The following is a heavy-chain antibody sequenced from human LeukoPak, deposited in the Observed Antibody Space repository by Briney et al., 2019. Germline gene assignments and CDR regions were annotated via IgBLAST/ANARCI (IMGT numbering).Heavy chain of an antibody. Sequence: PSETLSLTCTVSGGSISSYYWSWIRQPPGKGLEWIGYIYYSGSTNYNPSLKSRVTISVDTSKNQFSLKLSSVTAADTAVYYCARSDITMVRGVIPAFDYWGQGTLVTVSS. CDR2: IYYSGST. V-gene: IGHV4-59*01. CDR1: GGSISSYY. D-gene: IGHD3-10*01. CDR3: ARSDITMVRGVIPAFDY. J-gene: IGHJ4*02.